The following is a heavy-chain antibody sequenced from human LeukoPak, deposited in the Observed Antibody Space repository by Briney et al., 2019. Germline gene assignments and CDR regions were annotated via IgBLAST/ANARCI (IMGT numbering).Heavy chain of an antibody. CDR3: AKGSRGYDFWSGYYTFDY. D-gene: IGHD3-3*01. CDR1: GFTFDDYA. CDR2: ISWNSGSI. Sequence: GGSLRLSCAASGFTFDDYAMHWVRQAPGKGLEWVSGISWNSGSIGCADSVKGRFTISRDNAKNSLYLQMNSLRAEDTALYYCAKGSRGYDFWSGYYTFDYWGQGTLVTVSS. J-gene: IGHJ4*02. V-gene: IGHV3-9*01.